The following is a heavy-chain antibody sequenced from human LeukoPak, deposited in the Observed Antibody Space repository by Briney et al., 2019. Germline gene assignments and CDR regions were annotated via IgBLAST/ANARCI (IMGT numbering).Heavy chain of an antibody. CDR3: TSPVLLWFGELSLQDANYYYYGMDV. D-gene: IGHD3-10*01. Sequence: GGSLTRSCAASGFTFSGSAMHWARQASGKGLEWVARIRSKANSYATAYAASVKGRFTISRDDSKNTAYLQMNSLKTEDTAVYYCTSPVLLWFGELSLQDANYYYYGMDVWGKGTTVTVSS. CDR2: IRSKANSYAT. V-gene: IGHV3-73*01. J-gene: IGHJ6*04. CDR1: GFTFSGSA.